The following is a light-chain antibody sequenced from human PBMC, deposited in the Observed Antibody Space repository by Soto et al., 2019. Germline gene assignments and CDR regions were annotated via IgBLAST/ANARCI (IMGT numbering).Light chain of an antibody. J-gene: IGKJ5*01. CDR2: GAS. Sequence: EIVMTQSPATLSVSPGERATLSCRASQRVGSNYLAWYQQKPGQAPRLLIYGASSRATGIPDRFSGSGSGTDFTLTISSLEPEDFAIYYCQQRSNWPPITFGQGTRLENK. V-gene: IGKV3D-20*02. CDR1: QRVGSNY. CDR3: QQRSNWPPIT.